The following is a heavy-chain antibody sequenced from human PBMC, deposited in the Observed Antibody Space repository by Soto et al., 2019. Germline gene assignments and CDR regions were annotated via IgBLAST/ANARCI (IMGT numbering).Heavy chain of an antibody. CDR3: ARGLLGAYFFDY. D-gene: IGHD1-26*01. CDR2: IYYNGNT. CDR1: GGSLSSHY. V-gene: IGHV4-59*11. Sequence: LSLTCTVSGGSLSSHYWSWIRQPPGGGLEGIGYIYYNGNTNYNPSLKSRLTMSVDTSKNQLSLRLNSVTAADTAVYFCARGLLGAYFFDYWGQGTLVTVSS. J-gene: IGHJ4*02.